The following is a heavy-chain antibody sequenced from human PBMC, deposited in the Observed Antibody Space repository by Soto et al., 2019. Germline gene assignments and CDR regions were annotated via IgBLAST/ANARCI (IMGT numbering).Heavy chain of an antibody. CDR2: IIPIFGTA. Sequence: VKVACKASGCSFVRYSISAVRHAPGQGLEWMGGIIPIFGTANYAQKFQGRVTITADESTSTAYMELSSLRSEDTAVYYCATIAVAGVRAFDIWGQGTMVTVSS. J-gene: IGHJ3*02. D-gene: IGHD6-19*01. V-gene: IGHV1-69*13. CDR1: GCSFVRYS. CDR3: ATIAVAGVRAFDI.